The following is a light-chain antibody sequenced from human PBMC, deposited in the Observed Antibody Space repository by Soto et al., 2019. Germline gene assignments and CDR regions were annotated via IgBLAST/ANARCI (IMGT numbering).Light chain of an antibody. Sequence: DIVMTQSPHSLAVSLGERATINCKSSQRILYSSNNKNYLAWYQQKPGQPPKLLLSWASTRESGVPDRFSGSGSGTDFTLSISGLQAEDVAIYYCQQYYVTPPTFGQGTKVEIK. CDR2: WAS. CDR3: QQYYVTPPT. J-gene: IGKJ1*01. CDR1: QRILYSSNNKNY. V-gene: IGKV4-1*01.